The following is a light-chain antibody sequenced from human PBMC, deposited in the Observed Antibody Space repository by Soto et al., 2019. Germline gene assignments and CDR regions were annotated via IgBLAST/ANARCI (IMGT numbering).Light chain of an antibody. V-gene: IGKV1-9*01. CDR2: AAP. Sequence: DIQMTQAPSFRHSSLGACLTITWRASQDISSYLDWYQQKPGKAPRLLIYAAPSLQSGIPARFSGSGSGTDFTLTISSLQSEDFAAYYCHQHNNLPRTFGQGTKVDIK. CDR3: HQHNNLPRT. CDR1: QDISSY. J-gene: IGKJ1*01.